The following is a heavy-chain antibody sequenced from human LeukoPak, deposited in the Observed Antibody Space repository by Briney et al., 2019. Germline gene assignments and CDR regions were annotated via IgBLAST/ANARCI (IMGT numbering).Heavy chain of an antibody. CDR2: VKSKFSGGTT. V-gene: IGHV3-15*01. Sequence: PGGSLRLSCATSGITNCWMSWVRQAPAKGMEGVGRVKSKFSGGTTYYAAPVKGRFTISRDESESNLYLQMDSLQTEDTAGYYCVTDDCGDSRVTGESDAFDIWGQGTMVTVSS. J-gene: IGHJ3*02. D-gene: IGHD4-17*01. CDR1: GITNCW. CDR3: VTDDCGDSRVTGESDAFDI.